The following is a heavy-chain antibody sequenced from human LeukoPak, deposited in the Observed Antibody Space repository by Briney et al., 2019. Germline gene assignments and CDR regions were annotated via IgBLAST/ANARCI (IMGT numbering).Heavy chain of an antibody. V-gene: IGHV4-38-2*02. J-gene: IGHJ3*02. D-gene: IGHD4-23*01. CDR3: ARGGMTTVVTQGAFDI. CDR1: GYSISSGYY. CDR2: FYRSGST. Sequence: SETLSLTCTVSGYSISSGYYWGWIRTPPGKGLEWIGSFYRSGSTYYNPSLKSRVTISVDTSKNQFSLKLSSVTAADTAVYYCARGGMTTVVTQGAFDIWGQGTMVTVSS.